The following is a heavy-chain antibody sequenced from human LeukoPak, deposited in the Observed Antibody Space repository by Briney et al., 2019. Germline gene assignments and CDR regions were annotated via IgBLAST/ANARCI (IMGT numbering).Heavy chain of an antibody. J-gene: IGHJ3*02. V-gene: IGHV4-4*07. Sequence: PSETLSLTCTVSGGSISSYYWSWIRQPAGKGLEWIGRIYTSGSTNYNPSLKSRVTISVDTSKNQFSLKLSSVTAADTAVYYRAREKGATALDAFDIWGQGTMVTVSS. CDR1: GGSISSYY. CDR2: IYTSGST. D-gene: IGHD1-26*01. CDR3: AREKGATALDAFDI.